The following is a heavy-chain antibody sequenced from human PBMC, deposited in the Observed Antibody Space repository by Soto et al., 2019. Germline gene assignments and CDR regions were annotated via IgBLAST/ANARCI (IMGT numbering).Heavy chain of an antibody. CDR2: ISYDGSNK. V-gene: IGHV3-30*18. CDR1: GFTFSSYA. CDR3: AKKRDGYNYYYYYGMDV. D-gene: IGHD5-12*01. Sequence: GGSLRLSCAASGFTFSSYAMHWVRQAPGKGLEWVALISYDGSNKNYGDSVKGRFTISRDNSKNTLYLQMNSLRAEDTAVYYCAKKRDGYNYYYYYGMDVWGQGTTVTVSS. J-gene: IGHJ6*02.